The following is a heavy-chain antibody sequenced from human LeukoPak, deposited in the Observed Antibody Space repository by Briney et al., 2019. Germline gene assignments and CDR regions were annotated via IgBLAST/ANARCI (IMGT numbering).Heavy chain of an antibody. V-gene: IGHV3-21*01. CDR3: ARSSSSGYYFGAFDI. CDR1: GFTFSSYS. CDR2: ISSSGSYI. D-gene: IGHD3-22*01. J-gene: IGHJ3*02. Sequence: GGSLRLSCAASGFTFSSYSMNWVRQAPGKGLEWVSSISSSGSYIYYADSVKGRFTISRDNAKNSLYLQMNSLRAEDTAVYYCARSSSSGYYFGAFDIWGQGTRVTVSS.